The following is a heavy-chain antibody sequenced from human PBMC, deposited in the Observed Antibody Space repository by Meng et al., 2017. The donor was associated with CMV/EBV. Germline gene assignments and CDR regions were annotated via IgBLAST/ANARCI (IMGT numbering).Heavy chain of an antibody. CDR2: IYYSGST. Sequence: APSRVQPSETLTLPRTVSGGSSRRYYWSSIRPTPGKGLEWIGYIYYSGSTNYNPSLKNPVTISVDTSKNQFSLKLRSVTAADAAVYYCARTSGPYDFWSGYRPYYFDYWGQGTLVTVSS. CDR1: GGSSRRYY. D-gene: IGHD3-3*01. J-gene: IGHJ4*02. V-gene: IGHV4-59*01. CDR3: ARTSGPYDFWSGYRPYYFDY.